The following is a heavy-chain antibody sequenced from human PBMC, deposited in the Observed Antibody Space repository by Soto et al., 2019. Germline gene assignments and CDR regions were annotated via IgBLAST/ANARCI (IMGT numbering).Heavy chain of an antibody. D-gene: IGHD1-26*01. CDR3: ARYSGTTGSFYYYYGMDV. CDR2: IIPIFGTE. V-gene: IGHV1-69*06. Sequence: GASVKVSCKASGGTFSSYAISWVRQAPGQGLEWMGGIIPIFGTENYAQKFQGRVTITADKSTSTAYMELSSLRSEDTAVYYCARYSGTTGSFYYYYGMDVWGQGTTVTVSS. CDR1: GGTFSSYA. J-gene: IGHJ6*02.